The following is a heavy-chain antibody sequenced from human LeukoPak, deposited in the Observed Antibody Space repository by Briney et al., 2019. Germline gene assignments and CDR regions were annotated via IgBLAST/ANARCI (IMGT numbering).Heavy chain of an antibody. Sequence: ASVKVSCKASGYTFTSYGISWVRQAPGQGLEWMGWISAYNGNTNYAQKLQGRVTMTTDTSTSTAYMELRSLRSDDTAVYYCARPKVEGQWLVYYFDYWGQGTLVTVSS. D-gene: IGHD6-19*01. CDR1: GYTFTSYG. CDR3: ARPKVEGQWLVYYFDY. J-gene: IGHJ4*02. CDR2: ISAYNGNT. V-gene: IGHV1-18*01.